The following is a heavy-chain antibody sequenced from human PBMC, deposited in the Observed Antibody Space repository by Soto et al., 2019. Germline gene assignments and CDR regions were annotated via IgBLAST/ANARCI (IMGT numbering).Heavy chain of an antibody. D-gene: IGHD5-18*01. CDR1: GGSFSGYY. V-gene: IGHV4-34*01. Sequence: SETLSLTCAVYGGSFSGYYWSWIRQPPGKGLEWIGEINHSGSTNYNPSLKSRVTISVDTSKNQFSPKLSSVTAADTAVYYCARGPAMVGYYFDYWGQGTLVTVS. CDR3: ARGPAMVGYYFDY. J-gene: IGHJ4*02. CDR2: INHSGST.